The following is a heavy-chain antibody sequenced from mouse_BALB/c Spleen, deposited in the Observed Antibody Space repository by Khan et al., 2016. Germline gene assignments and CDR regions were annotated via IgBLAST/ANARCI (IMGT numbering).Heavy chain of an antibody. CDR3: ARRGLYDYDDWFAY. V-gene: IGHV9-2-1*01. CDR2: INTETGEP. D-gene: IGHD2-4*01. Sequence: QIQLVQSGPELRKPGETVKISCKASGYTFTDYSMHWVKQAPGKGLKWMGWINTETGEPTYADDFKGRFAFSLETSASTAYLQINNRKNEDTATYFCARRGLYDYDDWFAYWGQGTLVTVSA. CDR1: GYTFTDYS. J-gene: IGHJ3*01.